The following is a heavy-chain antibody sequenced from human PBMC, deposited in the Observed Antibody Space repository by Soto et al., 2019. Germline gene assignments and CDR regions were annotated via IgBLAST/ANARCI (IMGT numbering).Heavy chain of an antibody. J-gene: IGHJ3*02. Sequence: GGSLRLSCAASGFTFSSYAMSWVRQAPGKGLEWVSAISGSGGSTYYADSVKGRFTISRDNSKNTLYLQMNSLRAEDTAVYYCAKGGEGSGSSKDAFDIWGQGTMVTVSS. CDR3: AKGGEGSGSSKDAFDI. CDR1: GFTFSSYA. D-gene: IGHD3-10*01. V-gene: IGHV3-23*01. CDR2: ISGSGGST.